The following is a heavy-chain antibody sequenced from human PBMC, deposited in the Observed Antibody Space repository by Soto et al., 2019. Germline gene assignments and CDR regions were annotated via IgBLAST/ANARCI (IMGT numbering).Heavy chain of an antibody. CDR3: ARGRGGYCRSTSSPYYYGMDV. CDR2: MNPNSGKT. V-gene: IGHV1-8*01. CDR1: GYTFTSYD. D-gene: IGHD2-2*01. Sequence: ASVKVSCKASGYTFTSYDINWFRQASGQGLEWMGWMNPNSGKTGYAQKFQGRVTMTRNTSISTAYMEPSSLRSEATAVYYCARGRGGYCRSTSSPYYYGMDVWGQATKATLSS. J-gene: IGHJ6*02.